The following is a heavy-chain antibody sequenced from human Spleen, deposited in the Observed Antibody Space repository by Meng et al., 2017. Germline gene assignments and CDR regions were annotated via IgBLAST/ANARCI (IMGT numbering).Heavy chain of an antibody. CDR3: ARDEDISAAGKLFGDY. CDR2: ILPLFGTT. J-gene: IGHJ4*02. V-gene: IGHV1-69*13. D-gene: IGHD6-25*01. CDR1: GGTFSTYV. Sequence: SVKVSCKASGGTFSTYVISWVRQAPGQGLEWLGGILPLFGTTNYAQKFQDRVTITADESTSTAYMELSGLRSDDTAMYYCARDEDISAAGKLFGDYWGQGTLVTVSS.